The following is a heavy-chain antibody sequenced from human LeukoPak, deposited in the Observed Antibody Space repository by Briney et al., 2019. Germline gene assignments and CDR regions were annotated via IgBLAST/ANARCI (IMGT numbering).Heavy chain of an antibody. CDR3: ARRSTIFGVVIDDYYMDV. Sequence: GESLKISCKGSGYSFTSYWIGWVRQMPGKGLEWMGIIYPGDSDTRYSPSFQGQVTISADKSISTAYLQWSSLKASDTAMYYCARRSTIFGVVIDDYYMDVWGKGTTVTVSS. V-gene: IGHV5-51*01. CDR1: GYSFTSYW. J-gene: IGHJ6*03. D-gene: IGHD3-3*01. CDR2: IYPGDSDT.